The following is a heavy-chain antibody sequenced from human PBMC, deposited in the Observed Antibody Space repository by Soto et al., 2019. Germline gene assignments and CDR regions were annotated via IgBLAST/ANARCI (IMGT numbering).Heavy chain of an antibody. J-gene: IGHJ4*02. CDR1: GGSFSGYY. CDR2: INHSGST. CDR3: ARGLRTAAARYYFDD. V-gene: IGHV4-34*01. Sequence: PSETLSLTCAVYGGSFSGYYWSWIRQPPGKGLEWIGEINHSGSTNYNPSLKSRVTISVDTSKDQFSLKLSSVTAADTAVYYCARGLRTAAARYYFDDWSQGTLVTVS. D-gene: IGHD6-13*01.